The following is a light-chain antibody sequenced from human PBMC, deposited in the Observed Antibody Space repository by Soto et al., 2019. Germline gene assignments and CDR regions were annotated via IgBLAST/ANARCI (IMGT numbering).Light chain of an antibody. CDR2: TND. V-gene: IGLV1-44*01. Sequence: QSVLTQPPSASGTPGQRVTISCSGSSSNIGTNTVNWYRQLPGTAPTLLIYTNDQRPSGVPDRFSGSKSGTSASLAINGLQSEDAADYYCAAWDGSLNAVLFGGGTKVTVL. J-gene: IGLJ2*01. CDR1: SSNIGTNT. CDR3: AAWDGSLNAVL.